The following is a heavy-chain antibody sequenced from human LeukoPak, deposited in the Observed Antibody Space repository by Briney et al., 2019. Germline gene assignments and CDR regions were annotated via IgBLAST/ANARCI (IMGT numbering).Heavy chain of an antibody. Sequence: SVKVSCKASGYTFTSYAMNWVRQAPGQGLEWMGGIIPIFGTANYAQKFQGRVTITADESTSTAYMELSSLRSEDTAVYYCARGGVEMAPIPSYFDLWGRGTLVTVSS. CDR3: ARGGVEMAPIPSYFDL. CDR1: GYTFTSYA. J-gene: IGHJ2*01. V-gene: IGHV1-69*13. CDR2: IIPIFGTA. D-gene: IGHD5-24*01.